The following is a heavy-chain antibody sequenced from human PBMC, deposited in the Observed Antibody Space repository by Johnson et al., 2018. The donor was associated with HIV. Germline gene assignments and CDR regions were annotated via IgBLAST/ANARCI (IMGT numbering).Heavy chain of an antibody. Sequence: VQLVESGGGLVQPGGSLRLSCAASGFTFSSYWMHWVRQAPGKGLVWVSRINSDGSSTSYADSVKGRFTISRDNAKNTLYLQMNSLRAEDTAVYYCAKDSQGLRAFDIWGQGTMVTVSS. V-gene: IGHV3-74*01. J-gene: IGHJ3*02. CDR2: INSDGSST. CDR3: AKDSQGLRAFDI. D-gene: IGHD6-25*01. CDR1: GFTFSSYW.